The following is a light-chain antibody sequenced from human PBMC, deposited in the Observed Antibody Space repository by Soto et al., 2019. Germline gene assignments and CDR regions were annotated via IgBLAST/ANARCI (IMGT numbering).Light chain of an antibody. CDR1: SSDVGGYNY. Sequence: SALTQPASVSGSPGQSLTISCTGTSSDVGGYNYVSWYQQHPGKAPKLMIYDVSNRPSGVSNRFSGSKSGNTASLTISGLQAEDEADYYCSSYTSSSTTVFGGGTKLTVL. CDR3: SSYTSSSTTV. J-gene: IGLJ2*01. CDR2: DVS. V-gene: IGLV2-14*01.